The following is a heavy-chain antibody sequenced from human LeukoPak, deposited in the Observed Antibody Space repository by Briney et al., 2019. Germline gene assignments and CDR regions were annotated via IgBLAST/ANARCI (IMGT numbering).Heavy chain of an antibody. CDR1: GGSINSGNYY. D-gene: IGHD3-22*01. CDR2: ISYSGNT. V-gene: IGHV4-39*07. CDR3: AKAFYYDSSGYQD. J-gene: IGHJ4*02. Sequence: SETLSLTCSVSGGSINSGNYYWGWIRQPPGKGLEWIGSISYSGNTYYNPSLKSRVTISVDTSKNHFSLKLSSVTAEDTAVYYCAKAFYYDSSGYQDWGQGTLVTVSS.